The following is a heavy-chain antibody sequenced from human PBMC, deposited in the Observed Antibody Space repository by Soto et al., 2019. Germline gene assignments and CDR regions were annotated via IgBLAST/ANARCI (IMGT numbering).Heavy chain of an antibody. Sequence: QVELVQSGAEVKKPGASVKVSCKASGYSFTRYGISWLRQAPGQGLEWMGWISAYNGNTKYAQKHQGRVTMTTDTSTSTAYMELMSLRSDDTAVYYCARHLAVALGDVWGQGTTVTVSS. CDR1: GYSFTRYG. J-gene: IGHJ6*02. CDR2: ISAYNGNT. CDR3: ARHLAVALGDV. V-gene: IGHV1-18*01. D-gene: IGHD6-19*01.